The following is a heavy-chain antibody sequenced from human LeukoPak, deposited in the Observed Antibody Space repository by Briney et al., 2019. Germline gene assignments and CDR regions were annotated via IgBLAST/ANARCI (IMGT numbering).Heavy chain of an antibody. Sequence: PSETLSLTCTVSGGSISSYSWSWIRQPPGKGLEWIGFIYLSGSTNYNPSLKSRVIISVDTSKNQFSLKLSSVTAADTAVYYCARGYSSDAFDIWGQGTMVTVSS. CDR2: IYLSGST. V-gene: IGHV4-59*01. J-gene: IGHJ3*02. CDR1: GGSISSYS. D-gene: IGHD6-13*01. CDR3: ARGYSSDAFDI.